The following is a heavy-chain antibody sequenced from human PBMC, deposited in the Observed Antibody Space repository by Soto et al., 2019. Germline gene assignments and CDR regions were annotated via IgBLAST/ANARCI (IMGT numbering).Heavy chain of an antibody. CDR3: ASSGPAVPSGFYYHDMDV. V-gene: IGHV4-34*01. D-gene: IGHD2-2*01. CDR1: GGSFSGYY. J-gene: IGHJ6*02. Sequence: SETLSLTCSIYGGSFSGYYWSWIRQPPGKGLEWIGEINHSGNTNYNPSLKSRVTISVDTSNNQFSLKLNSVTAADTAVYYCASSGPAVPSGFYYHDMDVWGQGTTVTVSS. CDR2: INHSGNT.